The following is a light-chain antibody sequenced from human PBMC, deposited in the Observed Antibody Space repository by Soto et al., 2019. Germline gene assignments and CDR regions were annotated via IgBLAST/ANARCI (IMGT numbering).Light chain of an antibody. J-gene: IGLJ1*01. CDR3: SSYASTSLYI. V-gene: IGLV2-14*01. CDR1: SSDVGGYSY. Sequence: APTQTGSASGSPGHSITISGTGTSSDVGGYSYVSWYQQLPGKAPKLMIYDVSDRPSGVSNRFSGYKSGNTASLTISGLQAEDEADYYCSSYASTSLYIFGTGTNITVL. CDR2: DVS.